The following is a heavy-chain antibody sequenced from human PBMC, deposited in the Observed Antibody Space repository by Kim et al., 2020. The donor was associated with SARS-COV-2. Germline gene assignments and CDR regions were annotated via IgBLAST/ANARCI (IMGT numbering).Heavy chain of an antibody. Sequence: GGSLRLSCAASGFTFSSYSMNWVRQAPGKGPAWVSYISSSSNTIYYADSLKGRFTISRDNAKNSLYLQMNSLRAEDTSVYYCARGAGTGWPNWFDPWGQGDLVTVSS. V-gene: IGHV3-48*04. CDR2: ISSSSNTI. CDR3: ARGAGTGWPNWFDP. D-gene: IGHD6-19*01. CDR1: GFTFSSYS. J-gene: IGHJ5*02.